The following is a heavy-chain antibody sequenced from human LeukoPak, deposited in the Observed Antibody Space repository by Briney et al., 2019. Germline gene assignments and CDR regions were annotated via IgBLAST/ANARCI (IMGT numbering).Heavy chain of an antibody. CDR3: ARVPIYRWEPPSGYFDY. V-gene: IGHV3-21*01. J-gene: IGHJ4*02. CDR2: ISSSSSYI. D-gene: IGHD1-26*01. Sequence: GGSLRLSCAASGFTFSSYSMNWVRQAPGKGLEWVSSISSSSSYIYYADSVKGRFTISRDNAKNSLYLQMNSLRAEDTAVYYCARVPIYRWEPPSGYFDYWGQGTLVTVSS. CDR1: GFTFSSYS.